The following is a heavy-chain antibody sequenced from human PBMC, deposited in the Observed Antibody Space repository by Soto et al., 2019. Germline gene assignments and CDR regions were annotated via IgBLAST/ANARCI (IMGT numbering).Heavy chain of an antibody. D-gene: IGHD6-6*01. V-gene: IGHV4-30-4*01. J-gene: IGHJ4*02. CDR2: IYYSGST. CDR1: GGSISSGDYY. CDR3: ARVGSSIAVRTFDY. Sequence: SETLSLTCTVSGGSISSGDYYWSWIRQPPGKGLEWIGYIYYSGSTYYNPSLKSRVTISVDTSKNQFSLKLSSVTAADTAVYYCARVGSSIAVRTFDYWGQGTLVTVSS.